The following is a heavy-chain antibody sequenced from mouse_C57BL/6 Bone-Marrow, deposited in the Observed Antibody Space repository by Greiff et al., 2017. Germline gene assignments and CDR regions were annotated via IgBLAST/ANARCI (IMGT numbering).Heavy chain of an antibody. CDR3: ARSGYYYGSSQFLFDY. V-gene: IGHV1-52*01. J-gene: IGHJ2*01. CDR1: GYTFTSYW. D-gene: IGHD1-1*01. Sequence: QVQLQQPGAELVRPGSSVKLSCKASGYTFTSYWMHWVKQRPIQGLEWIGNIDPSDSETHYNQKFKDKAKLTVDKSSSTAYMQLSSLNSEDSAFYYCARSGYYYGSSQFLFDYWGQGTTLTVSS. CDR2: IDPSDSET.